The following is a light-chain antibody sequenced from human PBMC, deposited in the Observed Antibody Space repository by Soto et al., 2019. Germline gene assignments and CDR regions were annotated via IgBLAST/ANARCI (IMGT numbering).Light chain of an antibody. J-gene: IGKJ1*01. CDR2: GAS. CDR1: QSVSSN. Sequence: EMVLTQSPGTLSVSPGERATLSCRASQSVSSNLAWYQQKPGQAPRLLIYGASTRATGIPARFSGSGSGTEFTLTISSLQSEDFAVYYCQQYNNRPAWTFGQGTKVDIK. V-gene: IGKV3-15*01. CDR3: QQYNNRPAWT.